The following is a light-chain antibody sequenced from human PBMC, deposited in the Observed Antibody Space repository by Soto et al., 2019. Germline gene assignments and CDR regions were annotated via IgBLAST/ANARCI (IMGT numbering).Light chain of an antibody. V-gene: IGKV1-9*01. CDR1: QVISTS. J-gene: IGKJ5*01. Sequence: DIQLTQAPSFLSPSIGESVTITCRASQVISTSLAWYQVKPGKAPKLLIYAASTLESGVPSRFSATVYGNKFSLTTPSLQPEDVATYYCQQHCDSPHTFGQGTRVEIK. CDR2: AAS. CDR3: QQHCDSPHT.